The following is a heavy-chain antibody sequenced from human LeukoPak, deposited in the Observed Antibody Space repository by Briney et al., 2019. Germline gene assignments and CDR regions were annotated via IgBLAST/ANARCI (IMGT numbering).Heavy chain of an antibody. V-gene: IGHV6-1*01. CDR3: ARDLYCSTYSCSFAN. J-gene: IGHJ4*02. CDR2: TYYRSQWFR. CDR1: GDSVFSDGVA. D-gene: IGHD2-15*01. Sequence: SQTLSLTFAISGDSVFSDGVAWNWIRQSTSRGLEWLGRTYYRSQWFRDYAESVKSRIIIDPDTSKNQFSLQLNSVTPEDTAVYYCARDLYCSTYSCSFANWGQGALVTVSS.